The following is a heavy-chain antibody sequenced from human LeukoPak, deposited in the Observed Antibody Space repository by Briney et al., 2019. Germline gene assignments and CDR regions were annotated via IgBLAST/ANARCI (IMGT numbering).Heavy chain of an antibody. CDR1: GGSFSGYY. Sequence: SGTLSLTCAVYGGSFSGYYWSWLRQPPGKGLEWIGEINHSGSTNYNPSLKSRVTISVDTSKNQFSLKLSSVTAADTAVYYCARRAKKPGYCSGGSCYSERYFDLWGRGTLVTVSS. CDR3: ARRAKKPGYCSGGSCYSERYFDL. V-gene: IGHV4-34*01. CDR2: INHSGST. J-gene: IGHJ2*01. D-gene: IGHD2-15*01.